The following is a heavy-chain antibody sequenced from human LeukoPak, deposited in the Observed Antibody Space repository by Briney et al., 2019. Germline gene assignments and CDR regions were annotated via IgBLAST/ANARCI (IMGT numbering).Heavy chain of an antibody. CDR1: GYTFTGYY. CDR3: AKASSTSLWFGELVPDY. V-gene: IGHV1-2*02. Sequence: GSLKVSCKASGYTFTGYYMHWVRQAPGQGLEWMGWITTHSGGTKYAQKFQGRFTMTRDTSISTAYMELSRLRSDDTAVYYCAKASSTSLWFGELVPDYWGQGTLVTV. J-gene: IGHJ4*02. D-gene: IGHD3-10*01. CDR2: ITTHSGGT.